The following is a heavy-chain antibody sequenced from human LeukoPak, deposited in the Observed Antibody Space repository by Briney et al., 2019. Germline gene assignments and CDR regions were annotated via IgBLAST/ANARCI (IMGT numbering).Heavy chain of an antibody. CDR1: GFTFSSYA. CDR3: ARESDSSGAGEGYFDY. CDR2: ISYDGSNK. Sequence: GRSLRLSCAASGFTFSSYAMHWVRQAPGKGLEWVAVISYDGSNKYYADSVKGRFTISRDNSKNTLYLQMNSLRAEDTAVYYCARESDSSGAGEGYFDYWGQGTLVTVSS. D-gene: IGHD6-19*01. J-gene: IGHJ4*02. V-gene: IGHV3-30-3*01.